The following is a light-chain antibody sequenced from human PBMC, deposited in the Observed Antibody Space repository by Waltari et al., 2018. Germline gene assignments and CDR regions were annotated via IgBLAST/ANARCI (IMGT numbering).Light chain of an antibody. Sequence: QSALTQPPSASGSPGQSVTISCTGTSSDVGAYNYVPWYQHHPGKAPKRMIYEVTKRPSGVPDRFSGSKSGNTASLTVSGLQAEDEADYYCSSYAGSNNYVFGTGTKVTVL. CDR1: SSDVGAYNY. CDR2: EVT. V-gene: IGLV2-8*01. CDR3: SSYAGSNNYV. J-gene: IGLJ1*01.